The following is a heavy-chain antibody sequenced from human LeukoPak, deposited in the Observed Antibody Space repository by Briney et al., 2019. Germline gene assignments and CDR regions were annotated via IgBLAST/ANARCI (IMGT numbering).Heavy chain of an antibody. CDR1: GYTFTSYY. CDR2: INPSGGST. V-gene: IGHV1-46*01. Sequence: PGAXVKVSCKASGYTFTSYYMHWVRQAPGQGLEWMGIINPSGGSTIYAQKFQGRVTMNRDTSTSTVYMELSSLRSEDTAVYYCARDWGDYYDSSGPSYPVGAFDIWGQGTMVTVSS. J-gene: IGHJ3*02. CDR3: ARDWGDYYDSSGPSYPVGAFDI. D-gene: IGHD3-22*01.